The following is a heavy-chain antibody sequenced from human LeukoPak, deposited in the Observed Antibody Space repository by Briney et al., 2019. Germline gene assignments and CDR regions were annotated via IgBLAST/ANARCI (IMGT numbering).Heavy chain of an antibody. Sequence: PGGSLRLSCAASGFTFSSYAMHWVRQAPGKGLEWVAVISYDGSNKYYADSVKGRFTISRDNSKNTLYLQMNSLRAEDTAVYYCARGTWSSSWYVGYYYYMDVWGKGTTVTISS. J-gene: IGHJ6*03. CDR1: GFTFSSYA. CDR2: ISYDGSNK. V-gene: IGHV3-30*04. CDR3: ARGTWSSSWYVGYYYYMDV. D-gene: IGHD6-13*01.